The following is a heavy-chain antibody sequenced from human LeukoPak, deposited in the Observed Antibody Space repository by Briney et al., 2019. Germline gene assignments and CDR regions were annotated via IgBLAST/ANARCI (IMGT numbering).Heavy chain of an antibody. D-gene: IGHD2-8*02. CDR2: TYYRSRWYN. J-gene: IGHJ4*02. Sequence: SQTLSLTCAISGDSVSSSSSAWTWIRQSPSRGLEWLGRTYYRSRWYNDYAVSVKGRITINPDTSKNQFSLQLNSVTPEDTAVYYCARSTGWLNGHWGQGTLVTVSS. CDR1: GDSVSSSSSA. CDR3: ARSTGWLNGH. V-gene: IGHV6-1*01.